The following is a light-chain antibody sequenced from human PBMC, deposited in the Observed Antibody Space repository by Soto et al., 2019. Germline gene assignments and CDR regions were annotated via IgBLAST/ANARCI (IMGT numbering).Light chain of an antibody. CDR1: QSFLYSSNNKNY. V-gene: IGKV4-1*01. CDR2: WAS. CDR3: QQYYSTPLT. J-gene: IGKJ4*01. Sequence: DIVITHSPDSLSLSLCEMATINCKSSQSFLYSSNNKNYLAWYQQKPGQPPKLLIYWASTRESGVPDRFSGSGSGTDFTLTISSLQAEDVAVYYCQQYYSTPLTFGGGTKV.